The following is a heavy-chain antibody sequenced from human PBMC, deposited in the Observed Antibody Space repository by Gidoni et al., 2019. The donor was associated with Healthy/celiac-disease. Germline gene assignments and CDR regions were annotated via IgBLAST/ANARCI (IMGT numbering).Heavy chain of an antibody. CDR1: GCTFSSYA. CDR2: IIPIFGTA. Sequence: QVQLVQSGAEVKKPGSSVKVSCQASGCTFSSYAISWVRQAPGQGLEWMGGIIPIFGTANYAQKFQGRVTITADESTSTAYMELSSLRSEDTAVYYCARVSKFSGWTKKSRNWYFDLWGRGTLVTVSS. D-gene: IGHD6-19*01. V-gene: IGHV1-69*01. J-gene: IGHJ2*01. CDR3: ARVSKFSGWTKKSRNWYFDL.